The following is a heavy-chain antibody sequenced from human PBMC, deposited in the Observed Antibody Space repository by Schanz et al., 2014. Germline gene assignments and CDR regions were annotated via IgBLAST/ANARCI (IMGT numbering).Heavy chain of an antibody. CDR2: IRPLVAEG. CDR3: ARALGHFDILTGSYNIRWLDP. V-gene: IGHV1-69*09. J-gene: IGHJ5*02. D-gene: IGHD3-9*01. Sequence: QVQLVQSGSELKKPGASVNISCKASGYTFTTYALNWVRQAPGQGLEWMGRIRPLVAEGHYAEKFKGRVTITADKSADTSYMELSSLTSEDTAIYYCARALGHFDILTGSYNIRWLDPWGQGTLVTVSS. CDR1: GYTFTTYA.